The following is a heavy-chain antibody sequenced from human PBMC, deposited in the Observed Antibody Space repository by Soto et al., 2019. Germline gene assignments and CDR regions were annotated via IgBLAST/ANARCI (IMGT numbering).Heavy chain of an antibody. Sequence: PGGSLRLSCAASGFTFSSYAMHWVRQAPGKGLEWVAVISYDGSNKYYADSVKGRFTISRDNSKNTLYLQMNSLRAEDTAVYYCARESYDFWSGYLYYYYGMDVWGQGTTVTVSS. CDR1: GFTFSSYA. CDR3: ARESYDFWSGYLYYYYGMDV. J-gene: IGHJ6*02. D-gene: IGHD3-3*01. CDR2: ISYDGSNK. V-gene: IGHV3-30-3*01.